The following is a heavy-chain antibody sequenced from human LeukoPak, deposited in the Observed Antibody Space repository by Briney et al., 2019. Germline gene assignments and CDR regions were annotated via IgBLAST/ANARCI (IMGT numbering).Heavy chain of an antibody. CDR1: GFTFSSYD. CDR2: IGTAGDT. V-gene: IGHV3-13*01. J-gene: IGHJ6*02. CDR3: ARVRRGYYYYGMDV. Sequence: PGGSLRLSCAASGFTFSSYDMHWVLQATGKGLEWVSAIGTAGDTYYPGSVKGRFTISRENAKNSSYLQMNSLRAGDTAVYYCARVRRGYYYYGMDVWGQGTTVTVSS.